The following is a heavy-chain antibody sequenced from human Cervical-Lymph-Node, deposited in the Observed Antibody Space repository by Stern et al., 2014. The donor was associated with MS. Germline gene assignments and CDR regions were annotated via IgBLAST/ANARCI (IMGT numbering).Heavy chain of an antibody. CDR3: AHEDTAMVMGY. Sequence: QVTLKESGPTLVKPTQTLTLTCTFSGFSLSTSGVGVGWIRQPPGKALEWLALIYCDDDKRYSPSLKSRFTITKDTSKNQVVLTMTNMDPVDTATYYCAHEDTAMVMGYWGQGTLVTVSS. CDR1: GFSLSTSGVG. J-gene: IGHJ4*02. V-gene: IGHV2-5*02. D-gene: IGHD5-18*01. CDR2: IYCDDDK.